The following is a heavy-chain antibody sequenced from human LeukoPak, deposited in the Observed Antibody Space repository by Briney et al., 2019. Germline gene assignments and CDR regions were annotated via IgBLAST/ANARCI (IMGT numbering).Heavy chain of an antibody. Sequence: GGSLRLSCAASGFTFSSYWMHWVRQAPGKGLAWVSRINSDGSSTSYADSVKGRFTISRDNAKNTLYLQMNSLRAEDTAVYYCAKEAYGGNSEHYWGQGTLVTVSS. CDR1: GFTFSSYW. D-gene: IGHD4-23*01. J-gene: IGHJ4*02. CDR3: AKEAYGGNSEHY. CDR2: INSDGSST. V-gene: IGHV3-74*01.